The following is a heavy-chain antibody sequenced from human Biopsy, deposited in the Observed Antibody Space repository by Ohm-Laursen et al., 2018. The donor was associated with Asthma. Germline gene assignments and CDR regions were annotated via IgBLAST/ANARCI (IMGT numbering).Heavy chain of an antibody. Sequence: SLRLSCTASGFTFDDCAMHWVRQAPGKGLKWVSSISWNSGNIDYAVSVKGRFTISRDNAKNSLYLQMQSLRPEDTAFYYCAKSADYYDSTDYLDFWGRGTLVTVSS. V-gene: IGHV3-9*01. CDR2: ISWNSGNI. CDR3: AKSADYYDSTDYLDF. CDR1: GFTFDDCA. D-gene: IGHD3-22*01. J-gene: IGHJ4*01.